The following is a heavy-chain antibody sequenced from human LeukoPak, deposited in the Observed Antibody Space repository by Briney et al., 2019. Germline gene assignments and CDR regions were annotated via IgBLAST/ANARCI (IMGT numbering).Heavy chain of an antibody. CDR3: AREMTTVTTLFDY. CDR2: ISAYNGNT. J-gene: IGHJ4*02. D-gene: IGHD4-17*01. V-gene: IGHV1-18*01. Sequence: ASVKVSCKASGCTFTGYGTNWMRQAPGQGLEWMGWISAYNGNTNYAQKLQGRVTMTTDTSTSTVYMELRSLRSDDTAVYYCAREMTTVTTLFDYWGQGTLVTVSS. CDR1: GCTFTGYG.